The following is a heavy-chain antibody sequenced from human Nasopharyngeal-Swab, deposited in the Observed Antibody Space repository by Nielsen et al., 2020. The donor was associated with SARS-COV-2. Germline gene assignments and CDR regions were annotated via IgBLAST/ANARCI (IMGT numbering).Heavy chain of an antibody. J-gene: IGHJ6*02. CDR2: ISYDGSNK. CDR1: GFTFSSYG. V-gene: IGHV3-30*18. D-gene: IGHD6-19*01. CDR3: AKEYSSGWGLSYYYYGMDV. Sequence: GGSLRLSCAASGFTFSSYGMHWVRQAPGKGLEWVAVISYDGSNKYYADSVKGRFTISRDNSKNTLYLQMNSLRAEDTAVYYCAKEYSSGWGLSYYYYGMDVWGQGTTVTVSS.